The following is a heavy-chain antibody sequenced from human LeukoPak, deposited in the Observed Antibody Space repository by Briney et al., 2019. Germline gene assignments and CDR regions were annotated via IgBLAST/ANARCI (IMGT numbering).Heavy chain of an antibody. J-gene: IGHJ4*02. V-gene: IGHV3-30*04. Sequence: GGSLRLSCAASGFTFSNYALHWVRQAPGKGLEWVAVISYDGSNKFYADSVRGRFTISRDNAKNSLYLQMNSLRAEDTAVYYCARDSGYSSGWYVTSFDYWGQGTLVTVSS. CDR1: GFTFSNYA. CDR2: ISYDGSNK. CDR3: ARDSGYSSGWYVTSFDY. D-gene: IGHD6-19*01.